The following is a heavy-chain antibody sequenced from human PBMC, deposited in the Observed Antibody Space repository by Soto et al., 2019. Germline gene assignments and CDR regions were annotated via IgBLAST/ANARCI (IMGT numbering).Heavy chain of an antibody. CDR2: IIPILGIA. CDR3: ARDLPRDVNAFDI. V-gene: IGHV1-69*08. J-gene: IGHJ3*02. Sequence: QVQLVQSGAEVKKPGSSVKVSCKASGGTFSSYTISWVRQAPGQGLEWMGRIIPILGIANYAQKFQGRVTITADKSTSTAYMELRSLRSEDTAVYYCARDLPRDVNAFDIWGQGTMVTVSS. CDR1: GGTFSSYT. D-gene: IGHD3-10*02.